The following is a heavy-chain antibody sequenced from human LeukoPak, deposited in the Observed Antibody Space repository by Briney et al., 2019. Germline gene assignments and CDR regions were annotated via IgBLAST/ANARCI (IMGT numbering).Heavy chain of an antibody. J-gene: IGHJ6*02. V-gene: IGHV3-23*01. Sequence: GGSLRLSCAASGFTFSSYAMSWVRQAPGKGLEWVSTISGSGGNTYYADSVKGRFTISRHNSKNTLYLQMNSLRAEDTAVYYCARRGNYYDSSGYYYYYGMDVWGQGTLVTVSS. CDR3: ARRGNYYDSSGYYYYYGMDV. CDR2: ISGSGGNT. CDR1: GFTFSSYA. D-gene: IGHD3-22*01.